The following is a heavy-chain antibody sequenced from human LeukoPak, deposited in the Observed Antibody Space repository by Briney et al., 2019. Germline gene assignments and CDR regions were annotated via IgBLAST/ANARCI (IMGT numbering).Heavy chain of an antibody. J-gene: IGHJ1*01. CDR2: IYSGGNT. CDR3: AVSRLSAEYFQF. V-gene: IGHV3-66*01. Sequence: GGSLRLSCEASGFTVSGNYMNWIRQAPGKGLEWVSVIYSGGNTYYADSVKGGFSISRDNSKNTLYLQMNSRRVEDTAVYYCAVSRLSAEYFQFWGQGTLVAVSS. CDR1: GFTVSGNY.